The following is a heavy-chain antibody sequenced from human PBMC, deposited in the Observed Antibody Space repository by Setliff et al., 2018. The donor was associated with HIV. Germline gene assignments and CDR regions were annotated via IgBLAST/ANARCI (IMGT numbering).Heavy chain of an antibody. J-gene: IGHJ1*01. Sequence: GGSLRLSCAASGFTFSSYWMHWVRQAPGKGLVWVSHINSDGSSTTYADSVMGRFTISRDNAKNTLYLQMNSLRAEDTAVYYCARDDCSSISCNGKSGFQHWGQGTLVTVSS. D-gene: IGHD2-2*01. CDR3: ARDDCSSISCNGKSGFQH. V-gene: IGHV3-74*03. CDR2: INSDGSST. CDR1: GFTFSSYW.